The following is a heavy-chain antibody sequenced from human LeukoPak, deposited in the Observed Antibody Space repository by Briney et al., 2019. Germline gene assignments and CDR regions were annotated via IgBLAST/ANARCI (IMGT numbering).Heavy chain of an antibody. Sequence: PETLSLTCTVSGGSISSYYWSWIRQPPGKGLEWIGYIYYSGSTNYNPSLKSRVTISVDTSKNQFSLKLSSVTAADAAVYYCARAVVGYRPYYYYYMDVWGKGTTVTVSS. CDR2: IYYSGST. J-gene: IGHJ6*03. CDR1: GGSISSYY. CDR3: ARAVVGYRPYYYYYMDV. D-gene: IGHD5-12*01. V-gene: IGHV4-59*01.